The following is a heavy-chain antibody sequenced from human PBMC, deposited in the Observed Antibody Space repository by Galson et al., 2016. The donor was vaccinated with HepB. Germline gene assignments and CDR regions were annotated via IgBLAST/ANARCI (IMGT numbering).Heavy chain of an antibody. CDR3: ARVVGYDFWSGYYKYLDY. J-gene: IGHJ4*02. CDR1: GFTFSMYW. Sequence: SLRLSCAASGFTFSMYWMSWVRQAPGKGLEWVSYMSSSGGTIYSADSVKGRFTISRDNAKNSLYLQMNSLRAEDTAVYYCARVVGYDFWSGYYKYLDYWGQGTVVTVSS. CDR2: MSSSGGTI. D-gene: IGHD3-3*01. V-gene: IGHV3-11*01.